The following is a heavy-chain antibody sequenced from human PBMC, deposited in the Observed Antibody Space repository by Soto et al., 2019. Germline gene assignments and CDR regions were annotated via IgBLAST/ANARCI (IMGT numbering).Heavy chain of an antibody. D-gene: IGHD5-12*01. CDR2: TYYSGST. Sequence: LETLSLTCTVSGGSISSYYWSWIRQPPGKGLEWIGYTYYSGSTNYNPSLKSRVTISVDTSKNQFSLKLSSVTAADTAVYYCARDGDGYNTNWFDPWGQGTLVTVSS. CDR1: GGSISSYY. J-gene: IGHJ5*02. CDR3: ARDGDGYNTNWFDP. V-gene: IGHV4-59*01.